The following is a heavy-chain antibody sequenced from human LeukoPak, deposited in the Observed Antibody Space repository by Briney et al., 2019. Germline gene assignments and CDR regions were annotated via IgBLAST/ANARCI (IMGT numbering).Heavy chain of an antibody. J-gene: IGHJ1*01. Sequence: GGSLRLSCAASGFTFSSYWMHWVRQAPGKGLVWVSRIKSDGSTNYADSVKGRFTNSRDNAKNTVSLQMNSLRAEDTGVYYCARAPSEIGGYYPEYFRHWGQGTLVTVSS. CDR1: GFTFSSYW. V-gene: IGHV3-74*01. CDR2: IKSDGST. CDR3: ARAPSEIGGYYPEYFRH. D-gene: IGHD3-22*01.